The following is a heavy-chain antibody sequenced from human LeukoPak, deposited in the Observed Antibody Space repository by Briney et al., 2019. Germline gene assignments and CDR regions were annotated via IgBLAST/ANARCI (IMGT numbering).Heavy chain of an antibody. V-gene: IGHV4-59*01. D-gene: IGHD3-16*01. CDR1: GGSINSYY. J-gene: IGHJ5*02. CDR2: IFYTGTT. Sequence: SETLSLTCSVSGGSINSYYWSWIRQPPGKGLEWIGYIFYTGTTKYNPSLKSRLTISVDRSMSRFSMKLTSVTGADTAVYYCARGSSWGEHAWGQGILVTASS. CDR3: ARGSSWGEHA.